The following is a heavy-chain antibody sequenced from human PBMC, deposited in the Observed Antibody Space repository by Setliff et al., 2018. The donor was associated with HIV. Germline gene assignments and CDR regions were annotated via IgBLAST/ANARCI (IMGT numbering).Heavy chain of an antibody. CDR2: IYYSGST. D-gene: IGHD3-10*01. V-gene: IGHV4-59*01. CDR3: GRVGFGELFGAFDI. Sequence: ETLSLTCTVSGGSMSSYYWSWIRQPPGKGLEWVGYIYYSGSTDYNPSLKSRVSISVDTSKNQFSLKLSSVTAADTAMYYCGRVGFGELFGAFDIWGQGIMVTVSS. J-gene: IGHJ3*02. CDR1: GGSMSSYY.